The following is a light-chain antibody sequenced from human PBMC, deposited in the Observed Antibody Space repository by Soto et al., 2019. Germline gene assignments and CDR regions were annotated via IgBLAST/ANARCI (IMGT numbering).Light chain of an antibody. CDR2: RNS. CDR1: SSNIGAGYD. Sequence: QSVLTQPPSVSGAPGQRVTISCTASSSNIGAGYDVHWYQQLPGTAPKLLIYRNSNRPSGVPDRFSGSKSGTSASLAITGLQAEDEADYYCQSCDSSLSGSGVFGTGTKGTVL. V-gene: IGLV1-40*01. J-gene: IGLJ1*01. CDR3: QSCDSSLSGSGV.